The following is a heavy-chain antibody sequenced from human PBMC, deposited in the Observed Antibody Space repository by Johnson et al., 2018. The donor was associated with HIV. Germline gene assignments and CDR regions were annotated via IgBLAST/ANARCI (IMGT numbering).Heavy chain of an antibody. V-gene: IGHV3-30*18. CDR1: GFTFSSYG. CDR3: AKSAASAGGDDAFDI. Sequence: QMQLVESGGGVVQPGRSLRLSCAASGFTFSSYGMHWVRQAPGKGLEWVAVISYDGSNKYSADSVKGRFTISRDNSKNTLFLQMNSLRDEDTAVYYCAKSAASAGGDDAFDIWGQGTMVTVSS. CDR2: ISYDGSNK. J-gene: IGHJ3*02. D-gene: IGHD3-16*01.